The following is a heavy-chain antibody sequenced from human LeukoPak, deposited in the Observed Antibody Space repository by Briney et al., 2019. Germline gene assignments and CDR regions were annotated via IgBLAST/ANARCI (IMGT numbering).Heavy chain of an antibody. Sequence: HPGGSLRLSCAASGFTFSSYAMSWVRQAPGKGLVWVSRINSDGSNTFYADSVKGRFAISRDNSKNTLYLQMNSLRAEDTAVYYCARGGGGYCSGGGCSPHDYWGQGTLVTVSS. J-gene: IGHJ4*02. D-gene: IGHD2-15*01. CDR2: INSDGSNT. CDR3: ARGGGGYCSGGGCSPHDY. CDR1: GFTFSSYA. V-gene: IGHV3-74*01.